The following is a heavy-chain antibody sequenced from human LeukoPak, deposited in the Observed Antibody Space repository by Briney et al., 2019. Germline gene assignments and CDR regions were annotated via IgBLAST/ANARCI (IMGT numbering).Heavy chain of an antibody. CDR1: GFTFSSYS. V-gene: IGHV3-21*01. D-gene: IGHD3-22*01. CDR3: AREGAYDSSGGVNC. J-gene: IGHJ4*02. Sequence: GGSLRLSCAASGFTFSSYSMNWVCQAPGKGLEWVSSISSSSSYIYYADSVKGRFTISRDNAKNSLYLQMNSLRAEDTAVYYWAREGAYDSSGGVNCWGQGTLVTVSS. CDR2: ISSSSSYI.